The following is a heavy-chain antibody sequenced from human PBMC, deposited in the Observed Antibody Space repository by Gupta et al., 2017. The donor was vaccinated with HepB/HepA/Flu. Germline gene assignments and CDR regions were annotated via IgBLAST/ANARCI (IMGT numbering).Heavy chain of an antibody. CDR2: IYYSGRT. CDR1: GGSISTYY. D-gene: IGHD1-1*01. J-gene: IGHJ5*02. Sequence: QVQLQESGPGLVKSSETLSLTCTVSGGSISTYYWSWIRQPPGKGREWIGYIYYSGRTNDNPALKSRVTISVDTAKNQFSLKMGSVWEEDTAVYYFAKNKATADTGLAPGCQGTMVTVCS. V-gene: IGHV4-59*08. CDR3: AKNKATADTGLAP.